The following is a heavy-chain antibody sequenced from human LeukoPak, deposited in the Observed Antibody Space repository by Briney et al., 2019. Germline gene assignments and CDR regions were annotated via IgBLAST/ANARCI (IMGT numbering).Heavy chain of an antibody. CDR1: GGSISSYY. Sequence: PSETLSLTCTVSGGSISSYYWSWIRQPPGKGLEWIGYIYYSGSTNYNPSLKSRVTISVDTSKNQFSLKLSSVTAADTAVYYCARGVYAANYYYYYYMDVWGKGTTVIISS. V-gene: IGHV4-59*01. J-gene: IGHJ6*03. CDR2: IYYSGST. D-gene: IGHD3-16*01. CDR3: ARGVYAANYYYYYYMDV.